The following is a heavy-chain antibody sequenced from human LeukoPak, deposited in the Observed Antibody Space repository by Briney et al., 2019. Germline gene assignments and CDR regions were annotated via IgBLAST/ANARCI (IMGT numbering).Heavy chain of an antibody. Sequence: PSETLSLTCAVSGGSISSSKWWSWVRPPPGKGLEWIGEIYHDGSTNYNPSLKSRVTISVDKSKNQFSLKLNSVTAADTAVYYCASKLFTLRYFDYWGQGTLVTVSS. D-gene: IGHD3-9*01. J-gene: IGHJ4*02. CDR3: ASKLFTLRYFDY. CDR2: IYHDGST. CDR1: GGSISSSKW. V-gene: IGHV4-4*02.